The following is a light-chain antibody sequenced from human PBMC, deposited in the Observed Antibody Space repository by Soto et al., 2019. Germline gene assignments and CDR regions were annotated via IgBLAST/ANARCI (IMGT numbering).Light chain of an antibody. CDR2: GAS. J-gene: IGKJ1*01. V-gene: IGKV3-20*01. Sequence: EIVLTQSPGILSLSPGERATLSCRASQSISNSYLAWYQQKTGQAPRLLIYGASSRATGIPARFSGSGSGTDFTLTISRLEPEDFAVYYCQQYHSWPAFGRGTKV. CDR1: QSISNSY. CDR3: QQYHSWPA.